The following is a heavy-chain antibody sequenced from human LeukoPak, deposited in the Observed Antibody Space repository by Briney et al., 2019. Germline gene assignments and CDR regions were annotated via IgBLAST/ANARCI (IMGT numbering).Heavy chain of an antibody. D-gene: IGHD2-2*01. Sequence: GGSLRLSCTASGFTFGDYAMSWFRQAPGKGLEWVSAISGSGGSTYYADSVKGRFTISRDNSKNTLYLQMNSLRAEDTAVYYCAKDRAVVVVPAANNWFDPWGQGTLVTVSS. CDR3: AKDRAVVVVPAANNWFDP. J-gene: IGHJ5*02. CDR2: ISGSGGST. CDR1: GFTFGDYA. V-gene: IGHV3-23*01.